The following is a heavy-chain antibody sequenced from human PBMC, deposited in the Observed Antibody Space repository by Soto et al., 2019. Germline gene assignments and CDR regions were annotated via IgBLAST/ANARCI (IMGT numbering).Heavy chain of an antibody. J-gene: IGHJ6*02. V-gene: IGHV4-30-2*01. CDR1: GGSISSGGYS. CDR3: ARARGGFFGSCGMDV. Sequence: QLQLQESGSGLVKPSQTLSLTCAVSGGSISSGGYSWSWIRQPPGKGLEWIGYIYHSGSTYYNPALKSRVTISVDRSKNQFSLKLRSVTAADTAVYYCARARGGFFGSCGMDVWGQGTTVTVSS. CDR2: IYHSGST. D-gene: IGHD3-3*01.